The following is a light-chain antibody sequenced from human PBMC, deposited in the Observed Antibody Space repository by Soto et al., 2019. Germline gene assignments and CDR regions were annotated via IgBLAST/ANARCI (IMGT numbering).Light chain of an antibody. CDR1: QSLVYSDGNTY. V-gene: IGKV2-30*01. CDR3: QQYDSSPKT. CDR2: GAS. J-gene: IGKJ1*01. Sequence: DVVMTQSPLSLPVTLGQPASISCRSSQSLVYSDGNTYLNWFQQRPGQSPRRLIYGASSRATGIPDRFSGSGSGTDFTLTISRLEPEDFAVYYCQQYDSSPKTFGQGTKVDVK.